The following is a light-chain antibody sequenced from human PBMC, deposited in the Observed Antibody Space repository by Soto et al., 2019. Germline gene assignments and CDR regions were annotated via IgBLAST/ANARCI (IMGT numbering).Light chain of an antibody. Sequence: DIVMTQTPLSSPVTLGQPASISCRSSQSLVHSDGNTYLSWLQQRPGQSPRLLIYQISNRFSGVPDRFNGSGAGTDFTLKISRVEAEDVGVYYCMQATQFPWTFGQGTKVEIK. J-gene: IGKJ1*01. CDR1: QSLVHSDGNTY. CDR2: QIS. CDR3: MQATQFPWT. V-gene: IGKV2-24*01.